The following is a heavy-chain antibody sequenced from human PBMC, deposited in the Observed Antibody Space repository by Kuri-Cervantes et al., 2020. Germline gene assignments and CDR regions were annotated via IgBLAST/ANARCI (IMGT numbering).Heavy chain of an antibody. Sequence: ASVKVSCKASGYTFTSYGISWVRQAPGQGLEWMGRISAYNGNTNYAQKLQGRVTMTTDTSTSTAYMELRSLRSDDTAVYYCARDSWGEIQLWLPAPPGMDVWGQGTTVTVSS. J-gene: IGHJ6*02. V-gene: IGHV1-18*01. D-gene: IGHD5-24*01. CDR1: GYTFTSYG. CDR3: ARDSWGEIQLWLPAPPGMDV. CDR2: ISAYNGNT.